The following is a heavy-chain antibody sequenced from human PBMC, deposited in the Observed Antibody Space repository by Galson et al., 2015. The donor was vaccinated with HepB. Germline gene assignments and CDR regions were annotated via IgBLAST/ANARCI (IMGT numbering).Heavy chain of an antibody. CDR1: GYTFTSYY. CDR2: INPSGGST. J-gene: IGHJ3*02. D-gene: IGHD4-17*01. CDR3: ARADTVTDAFDI. Sequence: SVKVSCKASGYTFTSYYMHWVRQAPGQGLEWMGIINPSGGSTSYAQKFQGRVTMTRDTSTSTVYMELGSLRSEDTAVYYCARADTVTDAFDIWGQGTMVTVSS. V-gene: IGHV1-46*01.